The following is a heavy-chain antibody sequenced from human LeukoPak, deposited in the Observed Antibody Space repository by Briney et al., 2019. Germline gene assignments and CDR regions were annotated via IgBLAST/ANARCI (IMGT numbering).Heavy chain of an antibody. J-gene: IGHJ5*02. V-gene: IGHV4-59*02. CDR1: GDSVSGYY. D-gene: IGHD3-9*01. CDR3: ARDYYDILTGYYRFDP. Sequence: PSETLSLTCGVSGDSVSGYYWSWIRRPPEKGLEWIGYIHSSGSTNYSPSLKSRLALSVDTSKDQFSLNLNSVTAADTAVYYCARDYYDILTGYYRFDPWGQGTLVTVSS. CDR2: IHSSGST.